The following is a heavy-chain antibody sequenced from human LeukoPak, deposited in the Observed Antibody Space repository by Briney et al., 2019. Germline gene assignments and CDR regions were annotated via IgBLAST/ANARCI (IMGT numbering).Heavy chain of an antibody. CDR1: GGSISSYY. D-gene: IGHD3-10*01. CDR2: IYYSGSS. Sequence: SETLSLTCTVSGGSISSYYWSWIRQPPGKGLEWIGYIYYSGSSNYNPSLKSRVTMSVDTSKNQFSLKLSSVTAADTAVYYCARVDGRYYYGSGSYSLALDAFDIWGQGTMVTVSS. V-gene: IGHV4-59*01. CDR3: ARVDGRYYYGSGSYSLALDAFDI. J-gene: IGHJ3*02.